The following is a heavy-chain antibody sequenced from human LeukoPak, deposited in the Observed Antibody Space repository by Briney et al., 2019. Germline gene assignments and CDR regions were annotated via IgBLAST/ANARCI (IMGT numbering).Heavy chain of an antibody. J-gene: IGHJ4*02. CDR1: GYTFTSYA. V-gene: IGHV1-46*01. CDR3: ARGEGWNYGFDY. Sequence: ASVKVSCKASGYTFTSYAMNWVRQAPGQGLEWMGIINPSGGSTSYAQKFQGRVTMTRDMSTSTVYMELSSLRSEDTAVYYCARGEGWNYGFDYWGQGTLVTVSS. D-gene: IGHD1-7*01. CDR2: INPSGGST.